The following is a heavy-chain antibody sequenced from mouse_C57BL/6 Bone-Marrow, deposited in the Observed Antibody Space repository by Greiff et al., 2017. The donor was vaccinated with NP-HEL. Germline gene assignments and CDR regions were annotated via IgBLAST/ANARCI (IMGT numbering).Heavy chain of an antibody. J-gene: IGHJ2*01. Sequence: VQLQQSGAELARPGASVKLSCKASGYTFTSYGISWVKQRTGQGLEWIGEIYPRSGNTYYNEKFKGKATLTADKSSSTAYMELRSLTSEDSAVYFCARPLLRSDYWGQGPTLTVSS. V-gene: IGHV1-81*01. CDR1: GYTFTSYG. CDR3: ARPLLRSDY. CDR2: IYPRSGNT. D-gene: IGHD1-1*01.